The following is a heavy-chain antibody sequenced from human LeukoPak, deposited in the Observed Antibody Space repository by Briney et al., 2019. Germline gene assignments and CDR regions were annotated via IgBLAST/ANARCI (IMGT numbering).Heavy chain of an antibody. D-gene: IGHD5-18*01. CDR2: IYYSGST. CDR3: ARGGYSYVTD. Sequence: SETLSLTCTASGGSISNYYWSWIRQPPGKGLEWVGYIYYSGSTNYNPSLKSRVTISVDTSKNQFSLKLSSVTAADTAVYYCARGGYSYVTDWGQGTLVTVSS. V-gene: IGHV4-59*01. CDR1: GGSISNYY. J-gene: IGHJ4*02.